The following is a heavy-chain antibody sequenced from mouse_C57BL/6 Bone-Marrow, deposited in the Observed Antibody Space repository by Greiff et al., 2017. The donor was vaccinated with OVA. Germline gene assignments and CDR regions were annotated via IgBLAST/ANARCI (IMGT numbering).Heavy chain of an antibody. Sequence: QVQLQQSGAELARPGASVKMSCKASGYTFTSYTMHWVKQRPGQGLEWIGYINPSSGYTKYNQKFKDKATLTADKSSSTAYMQLSSLTSEDSAVYYCARATVVEKAWFAYWGQGTLVTVSA. J-gene: IGHJ3*01. D-gene: IGHD1-1*01. CDR3: ARATVVEKAWFAY. CDR1: GYTFTSYT. CDR2: INPSSGYT. V-gene: IGHV1-4*01.